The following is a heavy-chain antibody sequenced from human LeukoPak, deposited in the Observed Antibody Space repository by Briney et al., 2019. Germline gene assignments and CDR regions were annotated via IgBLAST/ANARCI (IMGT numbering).Heavy chain of an antibody. Sequence: PSETLSLTCTVSGGSISSGGYYWSWIRQPPGKGLEWIGEINHSGSTNYNPSLKSRVTISVDTSKNQFSLKLSSVTAADTAVYYCARRSGNSGVYDYWGQGTLVTVSS. J-gene: IGHJ4*02. CDR1: GGSISSGGYY. CDR3: ARRSGNSGVYDY. V-gene: IGHV4-39*07. CDR2: INHSGST. D-gene: IGHD3-3*01.